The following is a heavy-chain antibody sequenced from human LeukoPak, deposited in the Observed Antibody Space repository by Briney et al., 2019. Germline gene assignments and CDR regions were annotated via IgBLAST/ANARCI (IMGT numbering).Heavy chain of an antibody. CDR2: INPSGGST. CDR3: ARDRNPAGCHCPLDY. Sequence: ASVKVSCKASGYTFTGYYMHWVRQAPGQGLEWMGIINPSGGSTSYAQKFQGRVTMTRDTSTSTVYMELSSLRSEDTAVYYCARDRNPAGCHCPLDYWGQGTLVTVSS. V-gene: IGHV1-46*03. D-gene: IGHD1-14*01. CDR1: GYTFTGYY. J-gene: IGHJ4*02.